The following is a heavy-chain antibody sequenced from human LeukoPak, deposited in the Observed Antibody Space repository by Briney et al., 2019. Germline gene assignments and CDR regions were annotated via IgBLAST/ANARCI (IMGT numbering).Heavy chain of an antibody. J-gene: IGHJ6*02. CDR2: IYDSGST. Sequence: SETLSLTCTVSGGSIRSSYYYWGWIRQPPGKGLEWIGSIYDSGSTYYNPSLKSRVTISVDTSKNQFSLKLSSVTAADTAVYYCARDRIVVVPAAIVSYYYGMDVWGQGTTVTVSS. CDR3: ARDRIVVVPAAIVSYYYGMDV. CDR1: GGSIRSSYYY. D-gene: IGHD2-2*01. V-gene: IGHV4-39*07.